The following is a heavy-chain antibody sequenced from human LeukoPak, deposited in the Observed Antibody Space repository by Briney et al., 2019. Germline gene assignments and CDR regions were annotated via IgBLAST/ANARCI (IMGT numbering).Heavy chain of an antibody. V-gene: IGHV1-2*02. CDR1: GYTFTGYY. CDR2: INPNSGGT. Sequence: ASVKVSCKASGYTFTGYYMHWVRQAPGQGLEWMGWINPNSGGTNHAQKFQGRVTMTRDTSISTAYMELSRLRSDDTAAYYCARSGGYLALDYWGQGTLVTVSS. J-gene: IGHJ4*02. D-gene: IGHD3-10*01. CDR3: ARSGGYLALDY.